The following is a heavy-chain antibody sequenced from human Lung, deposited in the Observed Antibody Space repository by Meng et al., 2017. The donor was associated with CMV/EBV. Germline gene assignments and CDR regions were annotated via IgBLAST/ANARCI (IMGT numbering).Heavy chain of an antibody. CDR2: LYSSGST. CDR1: GGSRSSGGYF. CDR3: ARESNWYFDL. V-gene: IGHV4-61*02. J-gene: IGHJ2*01. Sequence: QLQQQAPGPVLAPPSPTLPPTCSCAGGSRSSGGYFWSWSRPPGGKGLEWSGRLYSSGSTNYTPSLKSRITISADTSKNQFFLQLSSVTAADTAEYYCARESNWYFDLWGRGTLVTVSS.